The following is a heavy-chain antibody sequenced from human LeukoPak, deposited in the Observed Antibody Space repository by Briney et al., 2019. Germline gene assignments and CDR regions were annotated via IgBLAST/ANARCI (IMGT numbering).Heavy chain of an antibody. J-gene: IGHJ4*02. CDR2: ISYDGSNK. CDR1: GFTFSSYG. Sequence: GGSLRLSCAASGFTFSSYGMHWVRQAPGKGLEWVAVISYDGSNKYYADSVKGRFTISRDNSKNTLYLQMNSLRAEDTAVYYCAKDGLRMVRGVIGYWGQGTLVTVSS. CDR3: AKDGLRMVRGVIGY. D-gene: IGHD3-10*01. V-gene: IGHV3-30*18.